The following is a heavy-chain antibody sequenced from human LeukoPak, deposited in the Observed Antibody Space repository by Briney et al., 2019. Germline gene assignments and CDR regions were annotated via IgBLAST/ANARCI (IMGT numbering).Heavy chain of an antibody. D-gene: IGHD3-10*01. J-gene: IGHJ4*02. CDR2: ISYDGSNK. Sequence: QPGGSLRLSCGVSGFTFSSYGMHWVRQAPGKGLEWVAVISYDGSNKYYADSVKGRFTISRDNSKNTLYLQMNSLRAEDTAVNYGAKQGGYYGSGHLFLDYWGQGTLVTVSS. CDR1: GFTFSSYG. V-gene: IGHV3-30*18. CDR3: AKQGGYYGSGHLFLDY.